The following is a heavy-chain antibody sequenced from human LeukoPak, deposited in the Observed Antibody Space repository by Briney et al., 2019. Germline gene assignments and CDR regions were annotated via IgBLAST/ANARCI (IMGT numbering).Heavy chain of an antibody. CDR1: GLTFSRDW. D-gene: IGHD2-2*01. J-gene: IGHJ3*02. V-gene: IGHV3-7*01. Sequence: GGSLRLSCEASGLTFSRDWMGWVRQAPGKGLEWVANIRQDGGETYYGDSVKGRFIISRDNAKNSLFLQMNSLRAEDTAVYYCARSLPQGVVVPAAKNRPDAFDIWGQGTMVTVSS. CDR2: IRQDGGET. CDR3: ARSLPQGVVVPAAKNRPDAFDI.